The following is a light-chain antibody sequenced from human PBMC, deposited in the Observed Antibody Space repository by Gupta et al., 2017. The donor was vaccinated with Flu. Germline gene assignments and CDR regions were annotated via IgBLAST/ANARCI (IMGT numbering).Light chain of an antibody. CDR3: QQTYLTPVT. CDR2: LAS. CDR1: QSIRTY. J-gene: IGKJ1*01. V-gene: IGKV1-39*01. Sequence: DIQMTQSPSSLSASLGDSVTIACRASQSIRTYLHWYQQKPGDAPKLLVFLASRVASGVPSRFTGSGSGTDFSLTVSSLQPEDFATYYCQQTYLTPVTFGQGTRVEL.